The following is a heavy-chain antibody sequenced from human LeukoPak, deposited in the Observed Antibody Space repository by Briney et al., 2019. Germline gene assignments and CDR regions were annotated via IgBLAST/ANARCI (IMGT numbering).Heavy chain of an antibody. J-gene: IGHJ4*02. V-gene: IGHV3-23*01. CDR1: GFTFSSFA. CDR3: TKGSRATYDY. Sequence: GGSLRLSCAASGFTFSSFAMTWVRQAPGTGLEWISSITESGGRTYYADSVKGRLTISRDNSRNTVYLQLTSLRVEDTAIYYCTKGSRATYDYWGQGTLVTVSS. CDR2: ITESGGRT.